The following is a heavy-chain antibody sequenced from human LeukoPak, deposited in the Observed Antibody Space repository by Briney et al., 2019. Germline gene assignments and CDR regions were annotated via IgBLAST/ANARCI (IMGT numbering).Heavy chain of an antibody. D-gene: IGHD6-6*01. CDR1: GGSISSYY. CDR3: ARKYSSSRWRYANNWFDP. V-gene: IGHV4-59*12. CDR2: IYYSGST. J-gene: IGHJ5*02. Sequence: SETLSLTCTVSGGSISSYYWSWIRQPPGKGLEWIGYIYYSGSTYYNPSLKSRVTISVDTSKNQFSLKLSSVTAADTAVYYCARKYSSSRWRYANNWFDPWGQGTLVTVSS.